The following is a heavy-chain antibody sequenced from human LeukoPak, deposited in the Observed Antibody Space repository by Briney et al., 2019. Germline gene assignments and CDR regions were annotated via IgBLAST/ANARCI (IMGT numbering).Heavy chain of an antibody. CDR3: ARDRSGAFDY. V-gene: IGHV3-64*02. D-gene: IGHD6-19*01. J-gene: IGHJ4*02. CDR1: GFIFSNYA. CDR2: ISTKGGST. Sequence: GGSLRLSCAASGFIFSNYAMYWVRQAPGKGLESVAAISTKGGSTSYADSVKGRMTISRDDSKNTLFLQMGSLTTDDMGLYFCARDRSGAFDYWGQGTLVTVSS.